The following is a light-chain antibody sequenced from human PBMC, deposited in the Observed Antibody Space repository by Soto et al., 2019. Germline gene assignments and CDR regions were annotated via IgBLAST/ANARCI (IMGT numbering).Light chain of an antibody. CDR2: AAS. CDR1: QSISTY. J-gene: IGKJ1*01. CDR3: QQSYISPRT. V-gene: IGKV1-39*01. Sequence: DITMTQSPSSPSASVGDRVTITCRASQSISTYLNWYQQKPGKAPQLLIYAASSLQSAVPSRFSGSGSGTDFTLIISRLQPEDFATYYCQQSYISPRTFGQGTKVAIK.